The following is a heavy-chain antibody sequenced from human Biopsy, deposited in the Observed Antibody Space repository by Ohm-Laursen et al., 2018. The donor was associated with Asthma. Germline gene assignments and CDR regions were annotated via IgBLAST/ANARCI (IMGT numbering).Heavy chain of an antibody. J-gene: IGHJ5*02. D-gene: IGHD3-16*02. CDR3: AREKVIESRGFQNWFDP. CDR1: GFTFSRHA. Sequence: FLRLSCTASGFTFSRHALHWVRQAPGKGLEWVAGIYYDGSRKYYTESVKGRFTISRDNSKNRLYLEMASLRAEDTAVYYCAREKVIESRGFQNWFDPWGQGTLVHVSS. V-gene: IGHV3-33*01. CDR2: IYYDGSRK.